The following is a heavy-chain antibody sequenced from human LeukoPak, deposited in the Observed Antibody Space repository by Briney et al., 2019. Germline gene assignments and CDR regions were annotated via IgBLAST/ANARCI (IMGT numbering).Heavy chain of an antibody. V-gene: IGHV3-74*01. CDR1: GFTFTTHW. J-gene: IGHJ6*02. Sequence: GGSLRLSCAASGFTFTTHWMHWVRQAPGRGLVWVSHINSDGSITSYADSVKGRFTISRDNAKNTLYLQMNSLRAEDTAVYYCARDAVDTANAVWGQGTTVTVSS. D-gene: IGHD5-18*01. CDR2: INSDGSIT. CDR3: ARDAVDTANAV.